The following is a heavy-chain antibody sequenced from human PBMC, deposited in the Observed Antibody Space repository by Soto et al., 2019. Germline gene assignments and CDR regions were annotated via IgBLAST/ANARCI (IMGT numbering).Heavy chain of an antibody. CDR3: ARVGIGELLRDDY. CDR2: ISYDGSNK. Sequence: PGGSLRLSCAASGFTFSSYAMHWVRQAPGKGLEWVAVISYDGSNKYYADSVKGRFTISRDNSKNTLYLQMNSLRAEDTAVYYCARVGIGELLRDDYWGQGTLVTVSS. V-gene: IGHV3-30-3*01. J-gene: IGHJ4*02. D-gene: IGHD3-10*01. CDR1: GFTFSSYA.